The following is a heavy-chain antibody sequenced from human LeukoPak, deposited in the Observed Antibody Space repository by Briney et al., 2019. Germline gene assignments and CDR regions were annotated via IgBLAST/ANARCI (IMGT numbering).Heavy chain of an antibody. D-gene: IGHD6-19*01. CDR3: ARGSRGWYE. Sequence: SETLSLTCTVSGGSISSSSYYWGWIRQPPGKGLEWIGSIYYSGSTYYNPSLKSRLTISVDTSKNQFSLKLGSVTAADTAVYYCARGSRGWYEWGQGTLVTVSS. V-gene: IGHV4-39*01. CDR2: IYYSGST. CDR1: GGSISSSSYY. J-gene: IGHJ4*02.